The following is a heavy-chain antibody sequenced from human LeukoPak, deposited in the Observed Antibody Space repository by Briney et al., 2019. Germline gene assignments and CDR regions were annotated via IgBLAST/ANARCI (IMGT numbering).Heavy chain of an antibody. V-gene: IGHV3-30*04. CDR3: ARVASNLLYNLIAVADTNVGEYFHH. D-gene: IGHD6-19*01. CDR2: ISYDGSNK. CDR1: GFTFSSYA. Sequence: GGSLRLSCAASGFTFSSYAMHWVRQAPGKGLEWVAVISYDGSNKYYADSVKGRFTIPRDNSKNTLYLQMNRLRSDDTAVYFCARVASNLLYNLIAVADTNVGEYFHHWGQGTLVTVSS. J-gene: IGHJ1*01.